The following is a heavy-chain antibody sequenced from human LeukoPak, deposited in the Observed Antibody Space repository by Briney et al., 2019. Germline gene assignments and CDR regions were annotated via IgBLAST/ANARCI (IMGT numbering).Heavy chain of an antibody. CDR1: GYTFTSYG. Sequence: GASVKVSCKASGYTFTSYGISWVRQAPGQGLEWMGWISAYNGNTNYAQKLQGRVTMTTDTSTSTAYMELSSLRSEDTAVYYCARLSRDGYNPGAFDIWGQGTMVTVSS. V-gene: IGHV1-18*01. CDR3: ARLSRDGYNPGAFDI. D-gene: IGHD5-24*01. CDR2: ISAYNGNT. J-gene: IGHJ3*02.